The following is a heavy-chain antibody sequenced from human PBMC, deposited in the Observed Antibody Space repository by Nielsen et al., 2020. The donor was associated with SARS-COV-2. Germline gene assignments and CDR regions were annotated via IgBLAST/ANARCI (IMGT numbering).Heavy chain of an antibody. CDR2: INSDGSST. D-gene: IGHD6-13*01. J-gene: IGHJ6*02. V-gene: IGHV3-74*01. Sequence: GGSLRLSCAASGFTFSSYWRHWVRQAPGKGLVWVSRINSDGSSTSYADSVKGRFTISRDNAKNTLYLQMNSLRAEDTAVYYCARGSDSSSWYEYYYYYYGMDVWGQGTTVTVSS. CDR1: GFTFSSYW. CDR3: ARGSDSSSWYEYYYYYYGMDV.